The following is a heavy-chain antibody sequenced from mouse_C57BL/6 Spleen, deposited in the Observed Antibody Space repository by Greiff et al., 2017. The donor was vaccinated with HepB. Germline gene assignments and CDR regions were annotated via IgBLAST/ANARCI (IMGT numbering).Heavy chain of an antibody. CDR3: ASSLTGTEDAMDY. CDR2: ISSGSSTI. J-gene: IGHJ4*01. D-gene: IGHD4-1*01. V-gene: IGHV5-17*01. Sequence: EVKLVESGGGLVKPGGSLKLSCAASGFTFSDYGMHWVRQAPEKGLEWVAYISSGSSTIYYADTVKGRFTISRDNAKNTLFLQMTSLRSEDTAMYYCASSLTGTEDAMDYWGQGTSVTVSS. CDR1: GFTFSDYG.